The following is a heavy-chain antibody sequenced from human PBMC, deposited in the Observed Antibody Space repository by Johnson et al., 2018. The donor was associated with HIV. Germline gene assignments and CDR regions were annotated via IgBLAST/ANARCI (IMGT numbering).Heavy chain of an antibody. CDR2: INSDGSST. J-gene: IGHJ3*02. CDR1: GFTFSTNW. Sequence: VQLVESGGGLVQPGGSLRLSCVGSGFTFSTNWMHWVRQAPGKGLVWVSRINSDGSSTSYADSVKGRFTISRDNAKNTLYLQLNSLRAADTALYYCARGKGAAAGLDAFDIWGQGTMVIVSS. CDR3: ARGKGAAAGLDAFDI. D-gene: IGHD6-13*01. V-gene: IGHV3-74*02.